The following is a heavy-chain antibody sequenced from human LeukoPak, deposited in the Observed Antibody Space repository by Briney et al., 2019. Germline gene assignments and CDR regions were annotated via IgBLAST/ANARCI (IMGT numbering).Heavy chain of an antibody. V-gene: IGHV3-48*01. D-gene: IGHD2-2*02. Sequence: GGSLRLSCAASGITLNIFAMNWVRQAPGKGLEWVSYISSSSSTIYYADSVKGRFTISRDNAKNSLYLQMNSLRAEDTAVYYCARRHCSSTSCYMYYYYYMDVWGKGTTVTVSS. J-gene: IGHJ6*03. CDR3: ARRHCSSTSCYMYYYYYMDV. CDR2: ISSSSSTI. CDR1: GITLNIFA.